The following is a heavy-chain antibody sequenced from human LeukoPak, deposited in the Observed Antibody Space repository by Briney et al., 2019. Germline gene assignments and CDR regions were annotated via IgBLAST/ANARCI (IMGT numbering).Heavy chain of an antibody. V-gene: IGHV4-34*01. D-gene: IGHD4-17*01. Sequence: SETLSLTCAVYGGSFSGYYWSWIRQPPGKGLEWIGEINHSGSTNYNPSLKSRVTISVDTSKSQFSLKLSSVTAADTAVYYCARGEHADYGDDVLEPGDYYYGMDVWGQGTTVTVSS. CDR1: GGSFSGYY. CDR2: INHSGST. CDR3: ARGEHADYGDDVLEPGDYYYGMDV. J-gene: IGHJ6*02.